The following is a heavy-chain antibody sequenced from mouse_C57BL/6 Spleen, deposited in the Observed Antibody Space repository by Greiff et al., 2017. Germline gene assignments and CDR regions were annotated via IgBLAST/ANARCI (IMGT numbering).Heavy chain of an antibody. Sequence: VQLQQSGAELVRPGTSVKMSCKASGYTFTNYWIGWAKQRPGHGLEWIGDIYPGGGYTNYNEKFKGKATLTADKSSSTAYMQFSSLTSEDSAIYYCARNDYDYFDYWGQGTTLTVSS. V-gene: IGHV1-63*01. D-gene: IGHD2-4*01. CDR1: GYTFTNYW. CDR2: IYPGGGYT. J-gene: IGHJ2*01. CDR3: ARNDYDYFDY.